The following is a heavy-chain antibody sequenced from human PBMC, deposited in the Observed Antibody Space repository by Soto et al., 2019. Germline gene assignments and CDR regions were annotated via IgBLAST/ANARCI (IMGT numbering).Heavy chain of an antibody. D-gene: IGHD6-13*01. CDR3: ARVSSSWYRDYYYYYGMDV. CDR1: GFTFSSYA. Sequence: GGSLRLSCAASGFTFSSYAMHWVRQAPGKGLEWVAVISYDGSNKYYADSVKGRFTISRDNSKNTLYLQMNSLRAEDTAVYYCARVSSSWYRDYYYYYGMDVWGQGTTVTVSS. J-gene: IGHJ6*02. CDR2: ISYDGSNK. V-gene: IGHV3-30-3*01.